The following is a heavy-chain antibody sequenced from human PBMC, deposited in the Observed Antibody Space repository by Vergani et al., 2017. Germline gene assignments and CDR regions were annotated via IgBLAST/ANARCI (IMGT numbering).Heavy chain of an antibody. CDR1: GGSINTGAYY. V-gene: IGHV4-61*02. D-gene: IGHD3-22*01. J-gene: IGHJ5*02. CDR3: ARGASYFDSGGYADT. CDR2: VYTSGMT. Sequence: QVQLQESGPRLVRPSQTLSLTCTVSGGSINTGAYYWSWIRQPAGKGLEWIGRVYTSGMTNYNPSLKSRVTILVDRSKSQLSLKLTSVTAGDTAVYFCARGASYFDSGGYADTWGQGTLVTVS.